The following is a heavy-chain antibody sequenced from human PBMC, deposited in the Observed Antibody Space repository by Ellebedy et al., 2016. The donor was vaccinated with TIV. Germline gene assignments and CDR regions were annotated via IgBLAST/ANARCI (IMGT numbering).Heavy chain of an antibody. V-gene: IGHV3-7*03. Sequence: GESLKISCAASGFTFSDYWMAWVRQAPGKGLEWVANIKQDGSEKSYVGPVKGRFTISRDNAKNSLYLQMNSLRAEDTAVYYCASWFGGRNYWGQGTLVTVSS. CDR1: GFTFSDYW. CDR3: ASWFGGRNY. D-gene: IGHD3-10*01. CDR2: IKQDGSEK. J-gene: IGHJ4*02.